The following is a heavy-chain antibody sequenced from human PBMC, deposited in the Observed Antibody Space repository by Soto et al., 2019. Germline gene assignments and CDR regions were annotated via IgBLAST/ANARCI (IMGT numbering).Heavy chain of an antibody. CDR3: ARVLYYGSGSDSPYDMDV. J-gene: IGHJ6*02. V-gene: IGHV1-69*01. CDR1: GVSFNNNG. D-gene: IGHD3-10*01. Sequence: QVQLVQAGAEVKKPGSSVKVSCKTSGVSFNNNGIGWVRQSPGHGLEWMGGVSPPFRTSNYARKFQGRISITADASTGTVNMELSSLTSEDTAQYYCARVLYYGSGSDSPYDMDVWGQGTTVTVSS. CDR2: VSPPFRTS.